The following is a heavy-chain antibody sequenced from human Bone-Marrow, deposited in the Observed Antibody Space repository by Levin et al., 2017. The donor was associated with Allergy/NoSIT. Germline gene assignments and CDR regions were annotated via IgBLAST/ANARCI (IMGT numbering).Heavy chain of an antibody. CDR3: ARESSDSLYCSGGSCYEWSFDY. CDR2: ISYDGSNK. D-gene: IGHD2-15*01. V-gene: IGHV3-30-3*01. Sequence: GESLKISCAASGFTFSSYAMHWVRQAPGKGLEWVAVISYDGSNKYYADSVKGRFTISRDNSKNTLYLQMNSLRAEDTAVYYCARESSDSLYCSGGSCYEWSFDYWGQGTLVTVSS. J-gene: IGHJ4*02. CDR1: GFTFSSYA.